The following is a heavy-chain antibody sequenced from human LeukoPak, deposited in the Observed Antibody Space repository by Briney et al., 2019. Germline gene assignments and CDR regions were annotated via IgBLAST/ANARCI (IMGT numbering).Heavy chain of an antibody. V-gene: IGHV7-4-1*02. CDR3: ARDYCSGGSCSVGLFDY. J-gene: IGHJ4*02. CDR2: INTNTGNP. D-gene: IGHD2-15*01. Sequence: ASVKVSRKASGYTFTSYAMNWVRQAPGQGLEWRGWINTNTGNPTYAQGFTGRFVFSLDTSVNTAYLQISSLKAEDTAVYYCARDYCSGGSCSVGLFDYWGQGTLVTVSS. CDR1: GYTFTSYA.